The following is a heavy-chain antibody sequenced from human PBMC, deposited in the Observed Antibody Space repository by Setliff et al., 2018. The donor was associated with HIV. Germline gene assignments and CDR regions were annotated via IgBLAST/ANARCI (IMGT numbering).Heavy chain of an antibody. CDR2: FDSEDGKR. V-gene: IGHV1-18*01. J-gene: IGHJ5*02. Sequence: ASVKVSCKSSGYTFTKYGISWVRQAPGEGLEWMGGFDSEDGKRIYAQNFQGGVTMTTETSTSTAYMELRSLRSDDTAVYYCARGRISVEAAPLGWFDPWGQGTLVTVSS. CDR3: ARGRISVEAAPLGWFDP. CDR1: GYTFTKYG. D-gene: IGHD6-6*01.